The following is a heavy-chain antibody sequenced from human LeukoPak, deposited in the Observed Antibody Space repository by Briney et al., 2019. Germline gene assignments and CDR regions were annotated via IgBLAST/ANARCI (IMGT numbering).Heavy chain of an antibody. CDR2: INSDGSST. V-gene: IGHV3-74*01. CDR3: ARDDSSGWYGYFQH. D-gene: IGHD6-19*01. CDR1: GFTFSSYC. J-gene: IGHJ1*01. Sequence: PGGSLRLSCAASGFTFSSYCMHWVRRAPGKGLVWASRINSDGSSTSYAHSVKGRFTISRDNAKNTLYLQMNSLRAEDTAVYYCARDDSSGWYGYFQHWGQGTLVTVSS.